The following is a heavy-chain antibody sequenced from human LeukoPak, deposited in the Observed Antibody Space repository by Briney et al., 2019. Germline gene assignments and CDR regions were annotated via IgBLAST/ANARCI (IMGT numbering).Heavy chain of an antibody. Sequence: GGSLRLSCAASGFTVSSNYMSWARQAPGKGLEWVSILYSGGSTYYADSVKGRFTISRDTSRNTLYLQMNSLRAEDTAVYYCARGIHYDSSGYLDAFDIWGQGTMVTVSS. CDR2: LYSGGST. J-gene: IGHJ3*02. D-gene: IGHD3-22*01. CDR1: GFTVSSNY. CDR3: ARGIHYDSSGYLDAFDI. V-gene: IGHV3-66*01.